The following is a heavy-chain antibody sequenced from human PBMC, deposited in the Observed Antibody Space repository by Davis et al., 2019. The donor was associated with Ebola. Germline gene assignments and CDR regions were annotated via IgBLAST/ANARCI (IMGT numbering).Heavy chain of an antibody. CDR3: ARRVAVAAVDY. D-gene: IGHD6-19*01. CDR1: GGSFSGYY. J-gene: IGHJ4*02. CDR2: INHSGST. Sequence: SETLSLTCAVYGGSFSGYYWSWIRQPPGKGLEGIGEINHSGSTNYNPSLKSRVTISVDTSKNQFSLKLSSVTAADTAVYYCARRVAVAAVDYWGQGTLVTVSS. V-gene: IGHV4-34*01.